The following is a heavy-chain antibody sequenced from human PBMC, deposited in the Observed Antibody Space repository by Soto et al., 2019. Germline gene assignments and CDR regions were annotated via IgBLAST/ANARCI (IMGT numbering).Heavy chain of an antibody. Sequence: ASVKVSCKGSGYIFGYYAIHWVRQAPGQRLEWVGWINGGDGDKRYAQRVQERLTITRDSSASEAYMELRSLTSEDTAVYYCARTYRGTFALDYWGQGTLVTVS. CDR3: ARTYRGTFALDY. CDR2: INGGDGDK. V-gene: IGHV1-3*01. CDR1: GYIFGYYA. D-gene: IGHD1-26*01. J-gene: IGHJ4*02.